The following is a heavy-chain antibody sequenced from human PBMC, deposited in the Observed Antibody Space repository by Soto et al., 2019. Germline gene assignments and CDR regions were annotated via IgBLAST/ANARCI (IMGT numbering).Heavy chain of an antibody. CDR3: ARGTYDFWKSSYYYPMDV. D-gene: IGHD3-3*01. J-gene: IGHJ6*02. CDR2: INAGNGNP. Sequence: QVQLVQSGAEVKKPGASVRISCKPSGYTFTDHAVHWVRQAPGQRLEWLGWINAGNGNPKYSQRFQGRVTITRDTSASTAYMELSSLRSEDTAVYYCARGTYDFWKSSYYYPMDVWGQGTTVTVSS. V-gene: IGHV1-3*01. CDR1: GYTFTDHA.